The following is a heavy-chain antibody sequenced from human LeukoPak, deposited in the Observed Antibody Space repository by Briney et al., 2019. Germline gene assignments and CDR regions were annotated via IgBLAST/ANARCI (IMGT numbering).Heavy chain of an antibody. V-gene: IGHV1-18*04. J-gene: IGHJ4*02. D-gene: IGHD5-18*01. CDR2: ISAYNGNT. CDR1: GYAFTSYG. CDR3: ANPDTAMEI. Sequence: ASVKVSCKASGYAFTSYGISWVRQAPGQGLEWMGWISAYNGNTNYAQQPQGRVTMTTDTSTSTAYMELRSLRSDDTAVYYCANPDTAMEIWGQGTLVTVSS.